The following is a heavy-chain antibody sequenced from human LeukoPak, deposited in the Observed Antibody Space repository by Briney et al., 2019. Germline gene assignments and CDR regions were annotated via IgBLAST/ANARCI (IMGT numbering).Heavy chain of an antibody. Sequence: PGGSLRLSCAASGFTFSSYWMSWVRQAPGKGLEWVANIKQDGSEKYYVDSVKGRFTISRDNAKNSLFLQMTSLRADDTAVYYCVRDPPIIVISSETFDIWGQGTMVTVSS. CDR3: VRDPPIIVISSETFDI. V-gene: IGHV3-7*01. D-gene: IGHD2/OR15-2a*01. CDR1: GFTFSSYW. CDR2: IKQDGSEK. J-gene: IGHJ3*02.